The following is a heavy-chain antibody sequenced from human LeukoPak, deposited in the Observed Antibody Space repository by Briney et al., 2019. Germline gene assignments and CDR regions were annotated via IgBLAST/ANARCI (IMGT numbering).Heavy chain of an antibody. V-gene: IGHV4-34*01. CDR1: GGSFSGYY. Sequence: SETLSLTCAVYGGSFSGYYWSWIRQPPGKGLEWIGEINHSGSTNYNPSLKSRVTISVDTSKDQFSLKLSSVTAADTAVYYCARGSQSLGYCSGGSCRAKIFDYWGQGTLVTVSS. J-gene: IGHJ4*02. D-gene: IGHD2-15*01. CDR2: INHSGST. CDR3: ARGSQSLGYCSGGSCRAKIFDY.